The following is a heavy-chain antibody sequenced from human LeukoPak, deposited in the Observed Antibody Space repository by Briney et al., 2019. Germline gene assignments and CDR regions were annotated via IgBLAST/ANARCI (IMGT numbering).Heavy chain of an antibody. D-gene: IGHD5-18*01. CDR2: ISGDGAST. CDR1: GFTFAIHA. Sequence: GGSLRLSCAASGFTFAIHAMTWVRQAPGKGLEWVSGISGDGASTHYAESVKGQFTISRDNAKNSLYLQMNSLRAEDTAVYYCARGRRGYSYGSDYWGQGTLVTVSS. J-gene: IGHJ4*02. V-gene: IGHV3-23*01. CDR3: ARGRRGYSYGSDY.